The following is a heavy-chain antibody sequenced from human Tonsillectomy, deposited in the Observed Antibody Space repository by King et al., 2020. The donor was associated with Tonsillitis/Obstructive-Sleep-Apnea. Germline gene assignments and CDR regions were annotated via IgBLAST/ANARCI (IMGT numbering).Heavy chain of an antibody. CDR3: AKDRAFWSGYDHHGMDV. V-gene: IGHV3-23*04. CDR2: ISGGGGST. D-gene: IGHD3-3*01. Sequence: VQLVESGGGLVQPGGSLRLSCTASGFTFSSYAMSWVRQAPGKGLEWVSVISGGGGSTYYADSVKGRFTISRDNSKNTLYLQMKSLRADDTAVYYCAKDRAFWSGYDHHGMDVWGQGTTVTVSS. J-gene: IGHJ6*02. CDR1: GFTFSSYA.